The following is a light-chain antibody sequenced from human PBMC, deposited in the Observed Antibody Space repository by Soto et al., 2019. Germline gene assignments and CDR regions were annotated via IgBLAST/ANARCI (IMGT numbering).Light chain of an antibody. CDR1: QSVGNNY. CDR2: HAS. J-gene: IGKJ5*01. V-gene: IGKV3-20*01. Sequence: DIVLTQSPGTLSLSPGKRATLSCWASQSVGNNYLAWYQQKPGQAPRLLIYHASSRATGIPDRFSGSGSGTDFTLTISRLEPEDFAVYYCQQYGWSPPITFGQGTRLE. CDR3: QQYGWSPPIT.